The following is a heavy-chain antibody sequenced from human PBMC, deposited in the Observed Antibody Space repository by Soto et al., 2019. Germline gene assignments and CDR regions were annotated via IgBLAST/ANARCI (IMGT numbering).Heavy chain of an antibody. CDR2: IIPIFGTA. Sequence: SVKVSCKASGGTFSSYAISCVLQAPLQWLEWMGGIIPIFGTANYAQKFQGRVTITADESTSTAYMELSSLRSEDTAVYYCARVRCSGGSCYSRAYAFDIWGQGTMVTVSS. D-gene: IGHD2-15*01. V-gene: IGHV1-69*13. J-gene: IGHJ3*02. CDR1: GGTFSSYA. CDR3: ARVRCSGGSCYSRAYAFDI.